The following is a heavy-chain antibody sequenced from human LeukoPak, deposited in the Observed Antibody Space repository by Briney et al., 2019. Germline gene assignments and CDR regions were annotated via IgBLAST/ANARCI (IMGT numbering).Heavy chain of an antibody. J-gene: IGHJ4*02. V-gene: IGHV1-46*01. D-gene: IGHD6-19*01. CDR3: ARDSGPRLYYFDY. Sequence: ASVKVSCKAFGYTFTSNYMHWVRQAPGQGPEWMGVISPSGGSTTYAQKFQGRVTLTRDMSTSTDYLELSSLRSEDTAVYYCARDSGPRLYYFDYWGQGTLVTVSS. CDR1: GYTFTSNY. CDR2: ISPSGGST.